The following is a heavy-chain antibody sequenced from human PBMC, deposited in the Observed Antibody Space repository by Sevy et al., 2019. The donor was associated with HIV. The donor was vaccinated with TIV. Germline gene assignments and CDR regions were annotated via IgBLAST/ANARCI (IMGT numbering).Heavy chain of an antibody. J-gene: IGHJ2*01. CDR1: GFTFGDHY. CDR2: IRNKVKSYTT. Sequence: GGSLRLSCVASGFTFGDHYMDWVRQAPGKGLEWVGRIRNKVKSYTTESAASVKGRFIVSRDDSKKSLYLQMNSLKTEDTAVYYCAAVGASRGYFDIWGRGTLVTVSS. V-gene: IGHV3-72*01. D-gene: IGHD1-26*01. CDR3: AAVGASRGYFDI.